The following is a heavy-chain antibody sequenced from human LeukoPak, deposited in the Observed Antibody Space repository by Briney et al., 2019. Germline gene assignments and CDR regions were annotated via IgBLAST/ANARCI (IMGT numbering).Heavy chain of an antibody. CDR3: ARVLKGLGIRTFDY. CDR1: GGSFSGYY. Sequence: SETLSLTCAVYGGSFSGYYWSWIRQPPGKGLEWIGYIYYSGSTYYNPSLKSRVTISVDTSKNQFSLKLSSVTAADTAVYYCARVLKGLGIRTFDYRGQGTLVTVSS. CDR2: IYYSGST. V-gene: IGHV4-30-4*01. J-gene: IGHJ4*02. D-gene: IGHD7-27*01.